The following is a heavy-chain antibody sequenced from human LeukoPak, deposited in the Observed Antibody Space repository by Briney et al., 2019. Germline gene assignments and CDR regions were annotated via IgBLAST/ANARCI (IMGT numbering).Heavy chain of an antibody. V-gene: IGHV3-48*01. CDR2: ISSSSSTI. J-gene: IGHJ6*03. CDR3: ARDTLLWFGSHRPTFMDV. CDR1: GFTFSSYS. Sequence: GGSLRLSCAASGFTFSSYSMNWVRQAPGKGLEWVSYISSSSSTIYYADSVKGRFTISRDNAKNSLYLQMNSLRAEDTAVYYCARDTLLWFGSHRPTFMDVWGKGTTVTVSS. D-gene: IGHD3-10*01.